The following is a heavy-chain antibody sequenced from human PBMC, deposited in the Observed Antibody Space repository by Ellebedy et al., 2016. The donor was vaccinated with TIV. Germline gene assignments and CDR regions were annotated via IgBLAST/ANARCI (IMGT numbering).Heavy chain of an antibody. CDR2: ISWNSGTT. CDR3: ARDLRITARDYYLDY. D-gene: IGHD6-6*01. Sequence: LSLTCXASGFTFDDYAMHWVRQAPGKGLEWVSGISWNSGTTDYADFVKGRFTISRDNAKNSLYLQMNRLRADDTAFYYCARDLRITARDYYLDYWGQGTLVTVSS. J-gene: IGHJ4*02. V-gene: IGHV3-9*01. CDR1: GFTFDDYA.